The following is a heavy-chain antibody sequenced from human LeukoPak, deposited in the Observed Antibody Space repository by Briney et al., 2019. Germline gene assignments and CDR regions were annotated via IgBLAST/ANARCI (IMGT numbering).Heavy chain of an antibody. D-gene: IGHD2-15*01. V-gene: IGHV3-23*01. CDR2: ISGSGGRT. J-gene: IGHJ4*02. Sequence: GGSLRLSCAASVFIFSSYAMSWVRQAPGKGLEWVSAISGSGGRTYYADSVKGRFTISRDNSKNTLYLQMNSLRAEDTAVYYCAKDLVRYCSGGSCYYWSQGTLVTVSS. CDR1: VFIFSSYA. CDR3: AKDLVRYCSGGSCYY.